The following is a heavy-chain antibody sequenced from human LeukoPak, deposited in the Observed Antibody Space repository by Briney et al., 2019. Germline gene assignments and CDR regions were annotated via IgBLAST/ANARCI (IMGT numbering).Heavy chain of an antibody. D-gene: IGHD5-18*01. Sequence: GGSLRLSCAASGFTFSSYSMNWVRQAPGKGLEWVSSISSSSSYIYYADSVKGRFTISRDNAKNSLYLQMNSLRAEDTAVCYCARLEDTAMVYFDYWGQGTLVTVSS. CDR3: ARLEDTAMVYFDY. CDR2: ISSSSSYI. J-gene: IGHJ4*02. V-gene: IGHV3-21*01. CDR1: GFTFSSYS.